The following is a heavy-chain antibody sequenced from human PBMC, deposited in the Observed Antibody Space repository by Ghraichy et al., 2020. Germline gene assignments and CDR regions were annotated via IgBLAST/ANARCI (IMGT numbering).Heavy chain of an antibody. CDR3: ARDDIVVVPAAMPVKYYYYGMDV. J-gene: IGHJ6*02. V-gene: IGHV4-39*07. CDR2: IYYSGST. CDR1: GGSISSSSYY. D-gene: IGHD2-2*01. Sequence: SEPLSLTCTVSGGSISSSSYYWGWIRQPPGKGLEWIGSIYYSGSTYYNPSLKSRVTISVDTSKNQFSLKLSSVTAADTAVYYCARDDIVVVPAAMPVKYYYYGMDVWGQGTTVTVS.